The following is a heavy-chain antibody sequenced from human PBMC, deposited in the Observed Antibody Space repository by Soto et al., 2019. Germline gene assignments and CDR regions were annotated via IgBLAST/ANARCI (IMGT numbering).Heavy chain of an antibody. D-gene: IGHD2-21*02. CDR2: IIPIFGTA. CDR1: GCTFSSYA. CDR3: ASILAYCGGDCYSFDY. J-gene: IGHJ4*02. Sequence: GASVKVSCKASGCTFSSYAISWVRQAPGQGLEWMGGIIPIFGTANYAQKFQGRVTITADESTSTAYMELSSLRSEDTAVYYCASILAYCGGDCYSFDYWGQGTLVTVSS. V-gene: IGHV1-69*13.